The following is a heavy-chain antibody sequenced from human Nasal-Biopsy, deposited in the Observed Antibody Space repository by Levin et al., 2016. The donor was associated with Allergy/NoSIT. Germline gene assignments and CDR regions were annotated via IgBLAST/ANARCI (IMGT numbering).Heavy chain of an antibody. CDR3: AKDIPPKSGGYDPIEH. Sequence: GESLKISCAASGFTFSTYGMHWVRQAPGKGLEWVAVISYDETKKYYADSVKGRFSISRDNSKNTLYLQMNSLRAEDTAVYYCAKDIPPKSGGYDPIEHWGQGTLVTVSS. V-gene: IGHV3-30*18. CDR2: ISYDETKK. D-gene: IGHD5-12*01. J-gene: IGHJ4*02. CDR1: GFTFSTYG.